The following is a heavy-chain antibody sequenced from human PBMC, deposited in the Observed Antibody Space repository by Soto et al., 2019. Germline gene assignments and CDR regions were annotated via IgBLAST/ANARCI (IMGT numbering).Heavy chain of an antibody. CDR2: IFYSGST. Sequence: QVQLEESGPGLVKPSETLSLTCTVSGGSINASFWSWVRQPPGKGLESIGYIFYSGSTNYNPSLKSRVTISLDTSKTQFSLNLTSVTAADTAVYYCATQTGLYYYGLDVWGQGTMVAVSS. J-gene: IGHJ6*02. CDR3: ATQTGLYYYGLDV. CDR1: GGSINASF. V-gene: IGHV4-59*01.